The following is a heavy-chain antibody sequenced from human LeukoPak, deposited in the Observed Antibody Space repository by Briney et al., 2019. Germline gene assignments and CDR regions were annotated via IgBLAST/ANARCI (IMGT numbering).Heavy chain of an antibody. V-gene: IGHV1-69*13. CDR1: GGTFSSYA. Sequence: GASVKVSCKASGGTFSSYAISWVRQAPGQGLEWMGGIIPIFGTANYAQRFQGRVTITADESTSTAYMELSSLRSEDTAVYYCARDRKDWFDPWGQGTLVTVSS. J-gene: IGHJ5*02. CDR3: ARDRKDWFDP. CDR2: IIPIFGTA.